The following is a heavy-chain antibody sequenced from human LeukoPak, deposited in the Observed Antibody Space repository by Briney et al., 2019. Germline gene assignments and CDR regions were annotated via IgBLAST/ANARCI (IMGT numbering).Heavy chain of an antibody. CDR3: AKDLGSVVTPPSLDY. J-gene: IGHJ4*02. D-gene: IGHD4-23*01. CDR2: ASGSGGST. Sequence: GGSLRLSCAASGFTFSSYAMSWVCQAPGKGLEWVSSASGSGGSTYYADSVKGRFTISRDNSKNTLYLQMSSLRAEDTAVYYCAKDLGSVVTPPSLDYWGQGTLVTVSS. CDR1: GFTFSSYA. V-gene: IGHV3-23*01.